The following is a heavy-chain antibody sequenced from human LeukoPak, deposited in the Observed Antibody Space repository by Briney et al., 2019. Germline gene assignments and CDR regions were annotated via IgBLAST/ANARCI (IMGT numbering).Heavy chain of an antibody. CDR3: ARTRVVVVVATINDAFDI. CDR2: INHSGST. J-gene: IGHJ3*02. Sequence: SETLSLTCAVYGGSFSGYYWSWIRQPPGKGLEWIGEINHSGSTNYNPSLKSRVTTSVDTSKNQFSLKLSSVTAADTAVYYCARTRVVVVVATINDAFDIWGQGTMVTVSS. D-gene: IGHD2-15*01. V-gene: IGHV4-34*01. CDR1: GGSFSGYY.